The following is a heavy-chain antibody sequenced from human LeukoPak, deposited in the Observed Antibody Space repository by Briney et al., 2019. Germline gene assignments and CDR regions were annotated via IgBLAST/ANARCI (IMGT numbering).Heavy chain of an antibody. CDR2: IYPSGST. Sequence: SETLSLTCTVSGGSISSYFWSWIRQPAGKGLEWIGHIYPSGSTNYNPSLKSRVTISIDTSKNQFSLKLSSVTAADTAVYYCAREFAPWGQGTLVTVSS. J-gene: IGHJ5*02. V-gene: IGHV4-4*07. CDR1: GGSISSYF. CDR3: AREFAP.